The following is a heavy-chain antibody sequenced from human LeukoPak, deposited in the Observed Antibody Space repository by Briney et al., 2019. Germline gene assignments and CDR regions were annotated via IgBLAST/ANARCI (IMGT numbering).Heavy chain of an antibody. V-gene: IGHV1-69*05. CDR2: IIPIFGTA. J-gene: IGHJ4*02. D-gene: IGHD3-22*01. Sequence: SVKVSCKASGGTFSSYAISWVRQAPGQGLEWMGGIIPIFGTANYAQKFQGRVTITTDESTSTAYMELSSLRSENTAVYYCATDPYYYDSSGYLLDYWGQGTLVTVSS. CDR3: ATDPYYYDSSGYLLDY. CDR1: GGTFSSYA.